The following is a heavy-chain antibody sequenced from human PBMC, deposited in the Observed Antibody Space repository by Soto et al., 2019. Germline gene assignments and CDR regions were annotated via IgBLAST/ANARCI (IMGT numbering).Heavy chain of an antibody. CDR2: IVVGSGNT. J-gene: IGHJ6*02. V-gene: IGHV1-58*01. Sequence: SVIVPCKASGFTFTSSAVQWVRQARGQRLEWIGWIVVGSGNTKYAQKFQERVTITRDMSTSTAYMELSSLRSEDTAVYYCAADGIVGATTYYCYGMDVWGQGTTVTVSS. D-gene: IGHD1-26*01. CDR3: AADGIVGATTYYCYGMDV. CDR1: GFTFTSSA.